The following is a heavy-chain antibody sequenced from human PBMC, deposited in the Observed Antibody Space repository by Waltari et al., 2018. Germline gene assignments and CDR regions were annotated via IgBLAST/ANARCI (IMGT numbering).Heavy chain of an antibody. Sequence: QVQLQESGPGLVKPSGTLSLTCAVSGGSISSSNWWSWVRQPPGKGLEWIGEIYHSGSTNYNPSLKSRFTISVDKSKNQFSLKLSSVTAADTAVYYCARVPGIAAAGNWFDPWGQGTLVTVSS. CDR1: GGSISSSNW. CDR3: ARVPGIAAAGNWFDP. D-gene: IGHD6-13*01. CDR2: IYHSGST. V-gene: IGHV4-4*02. J-gene: IGHJ5*02.